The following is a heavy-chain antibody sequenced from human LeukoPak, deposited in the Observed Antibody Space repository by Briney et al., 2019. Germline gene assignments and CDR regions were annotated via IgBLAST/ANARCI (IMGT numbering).Heavy chain of an antibody. CDR3: ARGKQLPVRGPLDQ. J-gene: IGHJ4*02. D-gene: IGHD2-2*01. Sequence: PSETLSLTCPVYSGSLSGHFWSWIRQPPGKGLEWIGEINSGGRTNYSPSLEARLRLSVDTSKNQFSLKLHSVTAADTALCYCARGKQLPVRGPLDQWGQGTLVTVSS. CDR1: SGSLSGHF. CDR2: INSGGRT. V-gene: IGHV4-34*01.